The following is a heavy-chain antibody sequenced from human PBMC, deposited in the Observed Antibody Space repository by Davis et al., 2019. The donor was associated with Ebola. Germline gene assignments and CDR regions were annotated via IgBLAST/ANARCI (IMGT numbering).Heavy chain of an antibody. Sequence: PGGSLRLSCAASGFTFSSYWMHWVRQAPGKGLVWVSRINSDGSIINYADSVKGRLTVSRDNAKNTLFLQMNSLRAEDTAVYYCAREPSQGGRYFDYWGQGTLVTVSS. CDR2: INSDGSII. V-gene: IGHV3-74*01. D-gene: IGHD3-16*01. CDR3: AREPSQGGRYFDY. CDR1: GFTFSSYW. J-gene: IGHJ4*02.